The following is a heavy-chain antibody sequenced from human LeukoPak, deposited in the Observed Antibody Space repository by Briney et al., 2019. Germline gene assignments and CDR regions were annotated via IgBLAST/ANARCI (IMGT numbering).Heavy chain of an antibody. Sequence: GGSLRLSCAASGFTFSSYWIHWVRQAPGKGLVWVSRINSDGSTTSYADSVKGRFTISRDNSKNTLYLQMNSLRAEDTAVYYCAKQWEFVVVVAAYDYWGQGTLVTVSS. CDR1: GFTFSSYW. D-gene: IGHD2-15*01. V-gene: IGHV3-74*01. CDR2: INSDGSTT. J-gene: IGHJ4*02. CDR3: AKQWEFVVVVAAYDY.